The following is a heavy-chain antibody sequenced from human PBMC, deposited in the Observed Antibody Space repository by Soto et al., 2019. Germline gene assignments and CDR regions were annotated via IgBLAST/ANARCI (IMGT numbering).Heavy chain of an antibody. V-gene: IGHV4-34*01. D-gene: IGHD3-3*01. CDR3: RITIFGVRAQPFDY. CDR1: GGSFSGYY. CDR2: INHSGST. J-gene: IGHJ4*02. Sequence: PSETLSLTCAVYGGSFSGYYWSWIRQPPGKGLEWIGEINHSGSTNYNPSLKSRVTISVDTSKNQFSLKLSSVTAADTAVYYCRITIFGVRAQPFDYWGQGTLVTVSS.